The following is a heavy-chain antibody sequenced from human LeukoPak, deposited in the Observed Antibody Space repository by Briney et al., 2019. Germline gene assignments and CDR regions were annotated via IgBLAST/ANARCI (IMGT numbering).Heavy chain of an antibody. V-gene: IGHV1-69*13. CDR1: GGTFSSYA. J-gene: IGHJ6*03. D-gene: IGHD2-2*01. CDR3: ARGHIVVVPAYVGEYYYYMDV. Sequence: SVKVSCTASGGTFSSYAISWVRQAPGQGLEWIGGIIPIFGTANYAHKFQGRVTITADETTSTAYMVLSSPRTEDTAVHCCARGHIVVVPAYVGEYYYYMDVWGKGTTVTISS. CDR2: IIPIFGTA.